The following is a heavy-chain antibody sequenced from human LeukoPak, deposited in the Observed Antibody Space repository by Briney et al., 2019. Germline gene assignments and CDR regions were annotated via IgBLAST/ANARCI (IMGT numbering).Heavy chain of an antibody. J-gene: IGHJ6*04. D-gene: IGHD3-10*01. CDR3: ANHGSGSVWGSYGLDV. Sequence: PGGSLRLSCAASGFTFSSYSMNWVRQAPGKGLEWVSVISDSGSITYYADSVKGRFTISRDNSKNTLYLQMNSLRGEDTAGYSCANHGSGSVWGSYGLDVWGRGTTVTVSS. CDR2: ISDSGSIT. CDR1: GFTFSSYS. V-gene: IGHV3-23*01.